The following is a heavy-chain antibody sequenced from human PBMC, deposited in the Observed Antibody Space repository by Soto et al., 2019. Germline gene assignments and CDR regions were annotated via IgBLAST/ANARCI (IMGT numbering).Heavy chain of an antibody. CDR2: IYPGDSDT. J-gene: IGHJ6*02. V-gene: IGHV5-51*01. D-gene: IGHD6-13*01. CDR1: GYSFTSYW. Sequence: GESLKISCKGSGYSFTSYWIGWVRQMPGKGLEWMGIIYPGDSDTRYSPSFQGQVTISVDKSISTAYLQWSSLKASDTAMYYCARAQGYSSSWYSTGYYYYGMDVWGQGTTVTVSS. CDR3: ARAQGYSSSWYSTGYYYYGMDV.